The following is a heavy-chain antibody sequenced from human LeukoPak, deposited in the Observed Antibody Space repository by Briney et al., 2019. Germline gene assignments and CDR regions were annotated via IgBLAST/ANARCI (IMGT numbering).Heavy chain of an antibody. V-gene: IGHV3-21*01. CDR3: ARKWELLDY. D-gene: IGHD1-26*01. CDR1: GFTFSSYS. CDR2: ISGPSKYI. J-gene: IGHJ4*02. Sequence: GGSLRLSCAASGFTFSSYSMNWVRQAPGKGLEWVSSISGPSKYIYYADSVKGRFTISRDNAENSLYLQMNSLRAEDTAVYYCARKWELLDYWGQGTLVTVSS.